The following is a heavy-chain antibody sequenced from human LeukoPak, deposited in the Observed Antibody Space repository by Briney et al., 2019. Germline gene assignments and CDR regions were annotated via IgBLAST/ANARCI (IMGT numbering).Heavy chain of an antibody. J-gene: IGHJ3*02. Sequence: SVKVSCKASGGTFSSYAISWVRQAPGQGLEWMGGIIPIFGTANYVQKFQGRVTITADESTSTAYMELSSLRSEDTAVYYCARSEYSSSPNAAFDIWGQGTMVTVSS. CDR2: IIPIFGTA. CDR3: ARSEYSSSPNAAFDI. D-gene: IGHD6-6*01. V-gene: IGHV1-69*13. CDR1: GGTFSSYA.